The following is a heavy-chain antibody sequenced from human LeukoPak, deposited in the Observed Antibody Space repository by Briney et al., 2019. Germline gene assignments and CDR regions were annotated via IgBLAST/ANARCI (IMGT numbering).Heavy chain of an antibody. D-gene: IGHD3-16*01. J-gene: IGHJ6*02. CDR3: ARDPVKYYDYADESYGMDV. CDR2: INHSGST. Sequence: SETLSLTCAVYGGSFSGYYWSWIRQPPGKGLEWIGEINHSGSTNYNPSLKSRVTISVDTSKNQFSLKLSSVTAADTAVYYCARDPVKYYDYADESYGMDVWGQGTTVTVSS. CDR1: GGSFSGYY. V-gene: IGHV4-34*01.